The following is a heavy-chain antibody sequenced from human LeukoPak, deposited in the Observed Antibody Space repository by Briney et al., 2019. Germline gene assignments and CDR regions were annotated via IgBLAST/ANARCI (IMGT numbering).Heavy chain of an antibody. J-gene: IGHJ4*02. D-gene: IGHD1-1*01. CDR2: ISWNSGSI. Sequence: GGSLRLSCAASGFTFDDYAMHWVRQAPGKGLEWVSGISWNSGSIGYADSVKGRFTISRDNAKISLYLQMNSLRAEDTALYYCAKDIEESHDYYFDYWGQGTLVTVSS. CDR3: AKDIEESHDYYFDY. CDR1: GFTFDDYA. V-gene: IGHV3-9*01.